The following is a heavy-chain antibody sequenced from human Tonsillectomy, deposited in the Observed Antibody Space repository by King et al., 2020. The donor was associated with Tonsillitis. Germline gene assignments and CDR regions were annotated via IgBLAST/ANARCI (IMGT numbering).Heavy chain of an antibody. D-gene: IGHD1/OR15-1a*01. CDR2: INQDGSEK. J-gene: IGHJ4*02. CDR3: ARDRAGTKTTFDY. V-gene: IGHV3-7*03. CDR1: GFTFSTYW. Sequence: VQLVESGGGLVQPGGSLRLSCAASGFTFSTYWMSWVRQAPEKGLEWVANINQDGSEKYYLDSVKGRVSISRDNAKNSLYLQMNSLRAEDTAIYYCARDRAGTKTTFDYWGQGALVTVSS.